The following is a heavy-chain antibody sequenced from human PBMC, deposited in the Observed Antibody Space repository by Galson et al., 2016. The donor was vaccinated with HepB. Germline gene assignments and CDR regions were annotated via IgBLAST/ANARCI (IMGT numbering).Heavy chain of an antibody. J-gene: IGHJ3*02. CDR2: INPDSGVT. CDR1: GYTFTDYY. V-gene: IGHV1-2*02. CDR3: ARDRYSGSYYVGACDI. Sequence: SVKVSCKASGYTFTDYYMHWVRQAPGQGLEWMGWINPDSGVTSYAQKFQGRVTMTRDTSISTVYMELSRLRSDDTAIYYCARDRYSGSYYVGACDIWGQGTMVTVS. D-gene: IGHD1-26*01.